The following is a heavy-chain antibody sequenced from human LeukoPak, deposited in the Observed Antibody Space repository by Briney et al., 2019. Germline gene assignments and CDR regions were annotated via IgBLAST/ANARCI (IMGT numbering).Heavy chain of an antibody. V-gene: IGHV1-3*02. CDR3: ARGVGFAFDI. Sequence: GASVKVSCMASGYXFTSYAIHWVRQAPGQRLEWMGWSNAGNGITKYSQEFQGRVTITRDTSASTAYMELSSLRSEDMAVYYCARGVGFAFDIWGQGTMVTVSS. J-gene: IGHJ3*02. D-gene: IGHD3-10*01. CDR2: SNAGNGIT. CDR1: GYXFTSYA.